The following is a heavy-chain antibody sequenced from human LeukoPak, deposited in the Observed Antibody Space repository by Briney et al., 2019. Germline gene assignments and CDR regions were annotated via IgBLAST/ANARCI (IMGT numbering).Heavy chain of an antibody. Sequence: ASVKVSCKASGGTFSSYAISWVRQAPGQGLEWMGGIIPIFGTANYAQKFQGRVTITADESTSTAYMELSSLRSEDTAAYYCARSFYGGPTSKYYFDYWGQGTLVTVSS. CDR3: ARSFYGGPTSKYYFDY. J-gene: IGHJ4*02. CDR2: IIPIFGTA. CDR1: GGTFSSYA. V-gene: IGHV1-69*13. D-gene: IGHD4-23*01.